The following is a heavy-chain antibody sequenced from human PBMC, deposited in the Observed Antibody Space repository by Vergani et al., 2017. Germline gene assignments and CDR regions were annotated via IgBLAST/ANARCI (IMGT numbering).Heavy chain of an antibody. CDR3: ARDRDLYCRSTTSCHNWFDP. V-gene: IGHV4-59*01. D-gene: IGHD2/OR15-2a*01. CDR1: GAAIKDFY. CDR2: VYYTGST. Sequence: QVQLPESGPGLVKPSETLSLTCTVSGAAIKDFYWSWFRQPPGKGLERIGYVYYTGSTTYNPSLKSRVTISVDTSNNQFSLRMTSLTAADTSIYYCARDRDLYCRSTTSCHNWFDPWGQGSLVTVSS. J-gene: IGHJ5*02.